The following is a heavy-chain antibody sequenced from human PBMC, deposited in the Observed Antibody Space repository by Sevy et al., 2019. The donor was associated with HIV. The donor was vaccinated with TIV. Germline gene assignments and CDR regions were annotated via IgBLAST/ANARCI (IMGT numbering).Heavy chain of an antibody. Sequence: GGSLRLSCAASGFTFSNYAMHWVRQAPGKGLEWVAVISHDGSNTYYADSLKGRFTISRDNSKNTLYLQMNSLGGEDTAVYYCARGPGIAAPGSHFFDSWGQGTLVTVSS. J-gene: IGHJ4*02. V-gene: IGHV3-30-3*01. CDR3: ARGPGIAAPGSHFFDS. CDR1: GFTFSNYA. D-gene: IGHD6-13*01. CDR2: ISHDGSNT.